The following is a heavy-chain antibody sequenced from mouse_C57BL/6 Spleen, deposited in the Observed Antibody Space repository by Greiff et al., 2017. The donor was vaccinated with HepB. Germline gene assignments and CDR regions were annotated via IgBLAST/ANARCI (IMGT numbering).Heavy chain of an antibody. CDR1: GFTFSDYG. CDR3: ATDYSNYEGYFDV. J-gene: IGHJ1*03. D-gene: IGHD2-5*01. V-gene: IGHV5-17*01. CDR2: ISSGSSTI. Sequence: EVKVVESGGGLVKPGGSLKISCAASGFTFSDYGMHWVRQAPEKGLEWVAYISSGSSTIYYADTVKGSFTISRDNAKNTMFLQMTSLRSEDTALYYCATDYSNYEGYFDVWGTGTTVTVSS.